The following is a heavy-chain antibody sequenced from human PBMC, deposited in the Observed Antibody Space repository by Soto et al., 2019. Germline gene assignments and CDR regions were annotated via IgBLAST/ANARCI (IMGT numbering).Heavy chain of an antibody. Sequence: SETLSLTCTVSGGSVSSGSYYWSWIRQPPGKGLEWIGYIYYSGSTNYNPSLKSRVTISVDTSKNQFSLKLSSVTAADTAVYYCARDRERYHYDSSGYSFAHWFDPWGQGTLVTVSS. J-gene: IGHJ5*02. CDR1: GGSVSSGSYY. CDR3: ARDRERYHYDSSGYSFAHWFDP. V-gene: IGHV4-61*01. D-gene: IGHD3-22*01. CDR2: IYYSGST.